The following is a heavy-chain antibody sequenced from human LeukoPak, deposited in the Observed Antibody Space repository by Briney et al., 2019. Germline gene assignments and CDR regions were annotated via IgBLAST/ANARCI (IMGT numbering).Heavy chain of an antibody. CDR2: INPNSGGT. CDR1: GYTFTGYY. J-gene: IGHJ1*01. Sequence: GASVKVSCKASGYTFTGYYMHWVRQAPGQGLEWMGRINPNSGGTNYAQKFQDRVTMTRDTSISTAYVELSRLRSDDTAVYYCARAASHYYDSSGYYRRYFQHWGQGTLVTVSS. D-gene: IGHD3-22*01. V-gene: IGHV1-2*06. CDR3: ARAASHYYDSSGYYRRYFQH.